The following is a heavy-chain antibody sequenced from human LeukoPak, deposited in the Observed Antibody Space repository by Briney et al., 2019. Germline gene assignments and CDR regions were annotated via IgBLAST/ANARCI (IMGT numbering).Heavy chain of an antibody. CDR1: GGSISSYY. CDR3: ARQKCTSASCLTKNAFDI. Sequence: PSETLSLTCTVSGGSISSYYWSWIRRPPGKGLEWIGYIYYSGSTNYNPSLKSRVTISVDTSKNQFSLDLSSVTAADTAVYYCARQKCTSASCLTKNAFDIWGQGTMVTVSS. V-gene: IGHV4-59*08. CDR2: IYYSGST. J-gene: IGHJ3*02. D-gene: IGHD2-2*01.